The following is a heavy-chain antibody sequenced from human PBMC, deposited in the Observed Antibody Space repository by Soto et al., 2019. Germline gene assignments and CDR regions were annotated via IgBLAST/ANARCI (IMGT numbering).Heavy chain of an antibody. J-gene: IGHJ5*02. CDR2: IYYSGST. Sequence: SETLSLTCTVSGGSISSGCYYWSWIRQHPGKGLEWIGYIYYSGSTYYNPSLKSRVTISVDTSKNQFSLKLSSVTAADTAVYYFGTGRGITMVRGVITPLGWFDPLGQGTLVPVSS. CDR1: GGSISSGCYY. V-gene: IGHV4-31*03. CDR3: GTGRGITMVRGVITPLGWFDP. D-gene: IGHD3-10*01.